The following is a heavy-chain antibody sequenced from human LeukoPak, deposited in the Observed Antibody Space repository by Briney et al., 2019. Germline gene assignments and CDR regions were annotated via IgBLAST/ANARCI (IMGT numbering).Heavy chain of an antibody. CDR1: GYSFTSYW. D-gene: IGHD5-12*01. Sequence: GESLKISCKGSGYSFTSYWIGWVRQMPGKGLEWMGIIYPGDSDTRYSPSFQGQVTISADKSISTAYLQWSSLKASDTAMYYCAIEHGFSGYGYYFDYWGQGTLVTVSS. J-gene: IGHJ4*02. V-gene: IGHV5-51*01. CDR3: AIEHGFSGYGYYFDY. CDR2: IYPGDSDT.